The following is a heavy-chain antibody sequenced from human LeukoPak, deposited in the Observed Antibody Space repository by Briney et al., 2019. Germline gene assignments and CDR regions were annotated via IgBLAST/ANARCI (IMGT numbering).Heavy chain of an antibody. CDR3: ATYSGSTNSYYLDY. CDR1: GGSISSSSYY. CDR2: IYYSGNT. J-gene: IGHJ4*02. D-gene: IGHD6-19*01. V-gene: IGHV4-39*01. Sequence: SETLSLTCTVSGGSISSSSYYWGWIRQPPGKGLEWIGSIYYSGNTKSNASLKSRVTISLDTPKNQFSLKLSSVTASDTAVYYCATYSGSTNSYYLDYWGQGTLVTVSS.